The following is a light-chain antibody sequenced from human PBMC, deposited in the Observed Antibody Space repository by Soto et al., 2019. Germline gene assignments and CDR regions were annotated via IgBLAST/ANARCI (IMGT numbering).Light chain of an antibody. V-gene: IGLV4-69*01. CDR3: QTWGTGTVV. CDR1: SRHSSYS. J-gene: IGLJ2*01. CDR2: LNSDGSH. Sequence: QLVLTQSPSASASLGASVKLTCTLSSRHSSYSIAWHQQQPEKGPRYLMKLNSDGSHDKGDGIPDRFSGSSSGAERYLTISSLQSEDEADYYCQTWGTGTVVFGGGTQLTVL.